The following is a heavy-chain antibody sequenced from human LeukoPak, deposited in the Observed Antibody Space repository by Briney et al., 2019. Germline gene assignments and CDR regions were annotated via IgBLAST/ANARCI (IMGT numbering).Heavy chain of an antibody. J-gene: IGHJ6*03. V-gene: IGHV3-21*01. Sequence: TGGSLRLSCAASGFTFSSYSMNWVRQAPGKGLEWVSSISSSSSYIYYADSVKGRFTISRDNAKNSLYLQMNSLRAEDTAVYYCARYSYGYGAFYYYMDVWGKGTTVTVSS. CDR3: ARYSYGYGAFYYYMDV. CDR1: GFTFSSYS. D-gene: IGHD5-18*01. CDR2: ISSSSSYI.